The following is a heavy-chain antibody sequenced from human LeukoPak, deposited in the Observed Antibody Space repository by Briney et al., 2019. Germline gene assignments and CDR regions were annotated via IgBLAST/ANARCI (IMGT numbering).Heavy chain of an antibody. D-gene: IGHD6-25*01. Sequence: SETLSLTCTASGGSISSSDYFWSWIRQPAGKGLEWIGRINSRGSTNYNPSLKSRVTLSVDTSKNQFSLKLTSVTVADTAVYYCARYRLGWFDPWGQGTLVAVSS. J-gene: IGHJ5*02. CDR1: GGSISSSDYF. CDR3: ARYRLGWFDP. CDR2: INSRGST. V-gene: IGHV4-61*02.